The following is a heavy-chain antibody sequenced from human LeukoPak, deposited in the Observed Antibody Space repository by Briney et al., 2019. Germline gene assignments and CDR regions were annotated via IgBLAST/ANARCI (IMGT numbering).Heavy chain of an antibody. D-gene: IGHD2-2*02. CDR1: GFTFSDYY. J-gene: IGHJ4*02. Sequence: GGSLRLSCAASGFTFSDYYMSWVRQAPGKGLEWVSYISSSGSTIYYADSVKGRFTISRDNAKNSLYLQMNSLRAEDTAVYYCARVSDTVHFDYWGQGTLVTVSS. CDR2: ISSSGSTI. CDR3: ARVSDTVHFDY. V-gene: IGHV3-11*04.